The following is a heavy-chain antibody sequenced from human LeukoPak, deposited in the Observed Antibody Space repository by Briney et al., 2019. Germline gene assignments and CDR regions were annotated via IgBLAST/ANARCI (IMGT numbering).Heavy chain of an antibody. CDR3: ARDQSYYRV. J-gene: IGHJ4*02. CDR2: IRYDGSNK. D-gene: IGHD2-21*01. CDR1: GFTFSSYG. Sequence: GGSLRLSCEASGFTFSSYGMHWVRQAPGKGLEWVAFIRYDGSNKYYADSVKGRFTISRDNAKNSLYLQMSSLRAEDTAMYYCARDQSYYRVWGQGTLVTVSS. V-gene: IGHV3-30*02.